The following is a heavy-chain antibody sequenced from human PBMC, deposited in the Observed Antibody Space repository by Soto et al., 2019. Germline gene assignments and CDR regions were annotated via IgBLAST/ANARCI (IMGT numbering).Heavy chain of an antibody. Sequence: EVQLVESGGGLVQPGGSLRLSCAASGFTFSSYWMSWVRQAPGKGLQWVANINRDGNEEYYVDSLKGRFTISRDNAENSLYLQMNPLRAEDTAVYYCARAPDGSGSYYYFDGWGQGTLVTVSS. CDR2: INRDGNEE. CDR3: ARAPDGSGSYYYFDG. J-gene: IGHJ4*02. D-gene: IGHD3-22*01. CDR1: GFTFSSYW. V-gene: IGHV3-7*03.